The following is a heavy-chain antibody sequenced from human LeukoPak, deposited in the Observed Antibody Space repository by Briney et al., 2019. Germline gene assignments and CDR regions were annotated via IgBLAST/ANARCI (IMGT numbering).Heavy chain of an antibody. V-gene: IGHV4-59*01. CDR3: ARVWGGDCYSFCYYYMDV. D-gene: IGHD2-21*02. CDR2: IYYSGST. CDR1: GGSISSYY. J-gene: IGHJ6*03. Sequence: PSETLSLTCTVSGGSISSYYWSWIRQPPGKGLEWIGYIYYSGSTNYNPSLKLRVSISVDTFKNQFSLKLSPVTAAATAVYYCARVWGGDCYSFCYYYMDVWGKGTTVTVSS.